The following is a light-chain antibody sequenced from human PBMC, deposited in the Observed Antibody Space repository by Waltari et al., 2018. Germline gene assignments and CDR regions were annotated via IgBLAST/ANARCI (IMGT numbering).Light chain of an antibody. J-gene: IGKJ1*01. CDR1: PSVSSY. V-gene: IGKV3-11*01. CDR3: QQRSNWPWT. Sequence: TVLTLSPATTSFSPGGQATLSCRASPSVSSYLAWYQQKPGQAPRLLIYDASNRATGIPARFSGSGSRTDFTLTISSLEPEDFAVYYCQQRSNWPWTFGQGTKVEIK. CDR2: DAS.